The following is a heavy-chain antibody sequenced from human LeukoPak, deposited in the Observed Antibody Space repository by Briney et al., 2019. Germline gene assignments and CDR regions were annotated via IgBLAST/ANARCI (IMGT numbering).Heavy chain of an antibody. V-gene: IGHV4-34*01. CDR2: INHSGST. Sequence: PSETLSLTCAVYGGSFSGYYWSWIRQPPGKGLEWIGEINHSGSTNYNPSLKSRVTISVDTSKNQFSLKLSSVTAADTAVYYCARDGGSNYDTLTGYPRGVNWFDPWGQGTLVTVSS. D-gene: IGHD3-9*01. CDR1: GGSFSGYY. J-gene: IGHJ5*02. CDR3: ARDGGSNYDTLTGYPRGVNWFDP.